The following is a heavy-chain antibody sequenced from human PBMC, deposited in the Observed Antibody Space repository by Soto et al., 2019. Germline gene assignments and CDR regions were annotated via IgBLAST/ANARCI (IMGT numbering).Heavy chain of an antibody. D-gene: IGHD5-18*01. CDR1: GFTFSSYA. J-gene: IGHJ1*01. Sequence: GGSLRLSCAASGFTFSSYAMSWVRQAPGKGLEWVSAISGSGGSTYYADSVKGRFTISRDNSKNTLYLQMKSLRAEDTAVYYCAKDSARLLLSCFQHWGQGTLVTVSS. CDR2: ISGSGGST. CDR3: AKDSARLLLSCFQH. V-gene: IGHV3-23*01.